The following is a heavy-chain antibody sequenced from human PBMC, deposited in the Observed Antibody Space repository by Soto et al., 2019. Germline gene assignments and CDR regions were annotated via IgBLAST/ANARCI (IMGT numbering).Heavy chain of an antibody. Sequence: EVQLLESGGGLVQPGGSLRLSCAASGFTFSSYAMSWVRQAPGKGLEWVSAISGSGGSTYYADSVKGRFTISRDNSKNTLYLQMNSLRAEDTAVYYCAKMGDAYGDYSGVLGAFDIWGQGTMVTVSS. V-gene: IGHV3-23*01. CDR1: GFTFSSYA. J-gene: IGHJ3*02. CDR3: AKMGDAYGDYSGVLGAFDI. CDR2: ISGSGGST. D-gene: IGHD4-17*01.